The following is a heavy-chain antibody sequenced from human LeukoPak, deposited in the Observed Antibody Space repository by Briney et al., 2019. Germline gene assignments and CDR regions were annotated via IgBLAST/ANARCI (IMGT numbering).Heavy chain of an antibody. J-gene: IGHJ4*02. CDR3: ARDLIIWSGYYTDY. V-gene: IGHV4-61*02. D-gene: IGHD3-3*01. Sequence: SQTLSLTCTVSGGSISSGSYYWSWIRQPAGKGLEWIGRIYTSGSTNYNPSLKSRFTISVDTSKNQFSLKLSSVTAADTAVYYCARDLIIWSGYYTDYWGQGTLVTVSS. CDR1: GGSISSGSYY. CDR2: IYTSGST.